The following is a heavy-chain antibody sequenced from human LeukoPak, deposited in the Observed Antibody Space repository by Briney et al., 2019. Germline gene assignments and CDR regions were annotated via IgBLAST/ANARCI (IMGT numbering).Heavy chain of an antibody. V-gene: IGHV1-2*02. CDR1: GYTFRDFY. CDR3: AREWGPNYVQGWFDP. J-gene: IGHJ5*02. CDR2: INPKTGGI. Sequence: ASLKISCKTSGYTFRDFYIHWVRQAPGQGLEWMGWINPKTGGITYSQKFKGRVTMTRDTSLNTAHMEVTGLTFGDTAVYYCAREWGPNYVQGWFDPWGQGTLVSVSS. D-gene: IGHD3-10*02.